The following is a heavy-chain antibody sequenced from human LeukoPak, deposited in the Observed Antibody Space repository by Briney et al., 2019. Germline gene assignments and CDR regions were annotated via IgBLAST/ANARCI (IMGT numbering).Heavy chain of an antibody. V-gene: IGHV3-23*01. D-gene: IGHD4-17*01. CDR3: ANRPYGASGWCDP. J-gene: IGHJ5*02. CDR2: ISGSGSST. Sequence: TAGSLRLSCAASGCTFSSYAMSWIRQAPGKGLEWVWAISGSGSSTYYADSVTRRLTIHRDNSKHTLYLQMTSLRAEGTAVCYCANRPYGASGWCDPWGQGTLVTVSS. CDR1: GCTFSSYA.